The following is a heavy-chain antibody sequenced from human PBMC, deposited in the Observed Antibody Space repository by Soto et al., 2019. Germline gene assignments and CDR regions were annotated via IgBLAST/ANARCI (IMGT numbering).Heavy chain of an antibody. CDR1: GYTFTSYY. V-gene: IGHV1-46*01. D-gene: IGHD1-26*01. CDR2: INPSGGST. Sequence: ASVKVSCKASGYTFTSYYMHWVRQAPGQGLEWMGIINPSGGSTSYAQKFQGRVTMTRDTSTSTVYMELSSLRSEDTAVYYCASGGGLPPGSGWHGMDVWGQGTTVTVSS. J-gene: IGHJ6*02. CDR3: ASGGGLPPGSGWHGMDV.